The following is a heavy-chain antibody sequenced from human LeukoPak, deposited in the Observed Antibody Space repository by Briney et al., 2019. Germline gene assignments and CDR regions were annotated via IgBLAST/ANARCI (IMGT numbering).Heavy chain of an antibody. Sequence: GGSLRLSCVASGFTFSSYWMSWVRQAPGKGLEWVANIKQDGSEKYYVDSVKGRFTISRDNAKNSLYLQMNSLRAEDTAVYYCARDSAKTTVTTLDYWGQGTLVTVPS. CDR1: GFTFSSYW. J-gene: IGHJ4*02. D-gene: IGHD4-17*01. CDR3: ARDSAKTTVTTLDY. CDR2: IKQDGSEK. V-gene: IGHV3-7*01.